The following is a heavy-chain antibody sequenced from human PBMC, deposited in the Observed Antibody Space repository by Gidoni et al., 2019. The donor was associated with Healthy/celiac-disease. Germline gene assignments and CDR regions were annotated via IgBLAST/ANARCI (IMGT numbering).Heavy chain of an antibody. J-gene: IGHJ4*02. D-gene: IGHD3-22*01. Sequence: EVQLVESGGGLVKPGGSLRLSCAASGFTFSSCSMNWVRQAPGKGLEWVSSISSSSSYIYYADSVKGRFTISRDNAKNSLYLQMNSLRAEDTAVYYCARDRRSSGYWVDKDYFDYWGQGTLVTVSS. CDR1: GFTFSSCS. CDR2: ISSSSSYI. CDR3: ARDRRSSGYWVDKDYFDY. V-gene: IGHV3-21*01.